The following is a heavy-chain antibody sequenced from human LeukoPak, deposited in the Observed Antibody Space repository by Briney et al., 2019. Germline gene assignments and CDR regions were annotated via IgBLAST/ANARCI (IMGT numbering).Heavy chain of an antibody. D-gene: IGHD2-2*01. CDR2: IIPILGTA. Sequence: SVKVSCKASGGTFSSYAISWVRQAPGQGLEWMGGIIPILGTANYAQKFQGRVTITRNTSISTAYMELSSLRSEDTAAYYCARARARASRRLVPAYWFDPWGQGTLVTVSS. CDR1: GGTFSSYA. J-gene: IGHJ5*02. V-gene: IGHV1-69*10. CDR3: ARARARASRRLVPAYWFDP.